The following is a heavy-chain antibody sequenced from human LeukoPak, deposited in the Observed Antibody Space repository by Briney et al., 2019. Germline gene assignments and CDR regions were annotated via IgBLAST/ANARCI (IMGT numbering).Heavy chain of an antibody. CDR1: GFTFSSYA. V-gene: IGHV3-48*01. CDR3: ARAWEQQLSDY. Sequence: GGSLRLSCAVSGFTFSSYAMSWVRQAPGKGLEWVSYISSSSSTIYYADSVKGRFTISRDNAKNSLYLQMNSLRAEDTAVYYCARAWEQQLSDYWGQGTLVTVSS. D-gene: IGHD6-13*01. CDR2: ISSSSSTI. J-gene: IGHJ4*02.